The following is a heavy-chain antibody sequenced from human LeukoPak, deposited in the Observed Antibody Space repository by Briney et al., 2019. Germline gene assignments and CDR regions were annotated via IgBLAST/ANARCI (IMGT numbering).Heavy chain of an antibody. V-gene: IGHV4-39*01. CDR3: ARRTLGPDTAMDPYWYFDL. CDR2: IYYSGST. J-gene: IGHJ2*01. CDR1: GGSISSRSYY. Sequence: SETLSLTCTVSGGSISSRSYYWGWIRQPPGKGLEWIGSIYYSGSTYYNPSLKSRVTISVDTSKNQFSLKLSSVTAADTAVYYCARRTLGPDTAMDPYWYFDLWGRGTLVTVSS. D-gene: IGHD5-18*01.